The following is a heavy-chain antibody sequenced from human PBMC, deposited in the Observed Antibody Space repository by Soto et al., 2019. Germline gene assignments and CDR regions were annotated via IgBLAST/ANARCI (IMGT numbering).Heavy chain of an antibody. Sequence: QVQLVQSGAEVKKPGSLVKVSCKASEDTFSRYSISWVRQAPGQGLEWMGGIFAGFGTATYAQKFHGRVLIIADESTTTAYMELTSLTYEDTAVYYCAVGASAAATWYSHGMDVWGQGTTVTVSS. D-gene: IGHD1-26*01. CDR2: IFAGFGTA. V-gene: IGHV1-69*12. J-gene: IGHJ6*02. CDR3: AVGASAAATWYSHGMDV. CDR1: EDTFSRYS.